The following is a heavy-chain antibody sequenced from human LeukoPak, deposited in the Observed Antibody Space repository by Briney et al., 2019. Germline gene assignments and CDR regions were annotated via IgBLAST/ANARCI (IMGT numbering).Heavy chain of an antibody. CDR3: VQGGHFDF. J-gene: IGHJ4*02. CDR1: GFSFREYW. D-gene: IGHD3-16*01. CDR2: INPHRSER. Sequence: GGSLRLSCAASGFSFREYWMTWGRQAPGKRPEWVANINPHRSERYYVDSVRGRFTISRDNDRNSVYLEMSSLRADDTAVYFCVQGGHFDFWGQGVPVTVSS. V-gene: IGHV3-7*01.